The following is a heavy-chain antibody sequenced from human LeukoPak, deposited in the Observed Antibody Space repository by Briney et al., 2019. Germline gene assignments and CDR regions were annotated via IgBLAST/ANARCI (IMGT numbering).Heavy chain of an antibody. D-gene: IGHD5-18*01. J-gene: IGHJ3*02. CDR1: GYTFTGYY. V-gene: IGHV1-2*06. CDR3: AREYSYGNDAFDI. CDR2: INPNSGGT. Sequence: ASVKVSRKASGYTFTGYYMHWVRQAPGQGLEWMGRINPNSGGTNYAQKFQGRVTMTRDTSISTAYMELSRLRSDDTAVYYCAREYSYGNDAFDIWGQGTMVTVSS.